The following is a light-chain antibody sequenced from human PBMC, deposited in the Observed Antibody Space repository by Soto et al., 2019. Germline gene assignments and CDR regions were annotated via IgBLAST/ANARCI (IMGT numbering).Light chain of an antibody. CDR1: SGDIGSYNR. V-gene: IGLV2-14*01. CDR2: EVT. CDR3: SSYTNINARACV. Sequence: QSALTQPASVSGSPGQSITISGTGTSGDIGSYNRVSWYQQHPGKAPKLIIYEVTDRPSGVSNRFSGSKSGNTASLTISGLQAEDEAEYYCSSYTNINARACVFGTGTKLTVL. J-gene: IGLJ1*01.